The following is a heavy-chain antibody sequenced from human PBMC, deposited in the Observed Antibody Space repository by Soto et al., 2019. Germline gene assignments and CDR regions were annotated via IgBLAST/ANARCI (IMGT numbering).Heavy chain of an antibody. CDR2: ISSSSSYI. CDR1: GFTFSSYS. Sequence: GGSLRLSCAASGFTFSSYSINWVRQAPGKGLEWVSSISSSSSYIYYADSVKGRVTISVDTSKNQFSLNLSSVTAADTAVYYCARHRWGSGSYVGLIDYWGQGTLVTVSS. D-gene: IGHD3-10*01. V-gene: IGHV3-21*01. CDR3: ARHRWGSGSYVGLIDY. J-gene: IGHJ4*02.